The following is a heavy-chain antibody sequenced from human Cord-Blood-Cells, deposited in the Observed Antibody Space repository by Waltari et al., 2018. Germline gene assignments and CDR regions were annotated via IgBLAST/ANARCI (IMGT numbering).Heavy chain of an antibody. CDR3: ARRGSGWYRDAFDI. Sequence: QVQLVQSGAEVKKPGSSVKVSCKASGGTFSSYAISWVRQAPGQGLEWMGGILPIFGTANYAQKFQGRVTITADKSTSTAYMELSSLRSEDTAVYYCARRGSGWYRDAFDIWGQGTMVTVSS. CDR2: ILPIFGTA. D-gene: IGHD6-19*01. J-gene: IGHJ3*02. CDR1: GGTFSSYA. V-gene: IGHV1-69*06.